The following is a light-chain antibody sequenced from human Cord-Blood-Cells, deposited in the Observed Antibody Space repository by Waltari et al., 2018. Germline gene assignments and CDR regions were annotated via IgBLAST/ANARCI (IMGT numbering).Light chain of an antibody. CDR1: QSVSSY. CDR3: QQRSNWPPYT. J-gene: IGKJ2*01. Sequence: EIVLTQSPSTLSLSRGERATLPCRASQSVSSYLAWYQQKPGQAPRLLNYDASNRATGIPARFSGSGSGTDFTLTISSLEPEDFAVYYCQQRSNWPPYTFGQGTKLEIK. V-gene: IGKV3-11*01. CDR2: DAS.